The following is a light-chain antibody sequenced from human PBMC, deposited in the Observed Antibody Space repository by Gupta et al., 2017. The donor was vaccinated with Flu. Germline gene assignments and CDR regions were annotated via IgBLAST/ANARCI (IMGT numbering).Light chain of an antibody. Sequence: SITISCTGTSINVGSYFCLLYHQRAGQAPNLILYDVSGRPSGVSGRFSGSKSGDTASLTISGLQPEDEAHYYCCAYGGSDTFDVFGTGTKVTVL. CDR1: SINVGSYF. J-gene: IGLJ1*01. CDR2: DVS. CDR3: CAYGGSDTFDV. V-gene: IGLV2-23*02.